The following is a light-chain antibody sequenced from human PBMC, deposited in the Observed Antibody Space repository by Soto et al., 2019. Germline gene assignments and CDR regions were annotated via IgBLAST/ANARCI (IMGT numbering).Light chain of an antibody. V-gene: IGKV3-11*01. CDR3: QQRSNWPPT. J-gene: IGKJ5*01. CDR2: GSS. Sequence: EIVLTQSPATLSVSPGERATLSCRATETVSTNLAWFQRKAGQPPRLLIYGSSNRATGIPARFSGSGSGTDFTLTISSLEPEDFAVYYCQQRSNWPPTFGQGTRLEIK. CDR1: ETVSTN.